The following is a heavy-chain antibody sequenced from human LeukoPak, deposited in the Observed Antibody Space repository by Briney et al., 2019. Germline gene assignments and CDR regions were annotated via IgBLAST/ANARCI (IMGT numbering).Heavy chain of an antibody. Sequence: GGSLRLSCAASGFIFSSYEMNWVRQAPGKGLEWISYISSSGSTIYYADSVKGRFTISRDNAKNSLYLQMNSLRAEDTAVYYCARDPYSNYFIDYWGQGTLVTVSS. V-gene: IGHV3-48*03. CDR2: ISSSGSTI. D-gene: IGHD4-11*01. CDR3: ARDPYSNYFIDY. CDR1: GFIFSSYE. J-gene: IGHJ4*02.